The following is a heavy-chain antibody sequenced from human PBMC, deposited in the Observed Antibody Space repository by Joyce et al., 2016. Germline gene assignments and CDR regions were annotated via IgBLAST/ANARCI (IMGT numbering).Heavy chain of an antibody. Sequence: QVQLVESGGGVVQPGGALRPSCAASGLTLSNYGVHGVRQGPGKGLEWVAVISYDGIYKYYADSVKGRFTISRDNSKNTVFLEMNSLRTEDTAVYYCAKILTATYSSGWFLDYWGQGTLVTVSS. D-gene: IGHD6-25*01. CDR2: ISYDGIYK. CDR1: GLTLSNYG. V-gene: IGHV3-30*18. CDR3: AKILTATYSSGWFLDY. J-gene: IGHJ4*02.